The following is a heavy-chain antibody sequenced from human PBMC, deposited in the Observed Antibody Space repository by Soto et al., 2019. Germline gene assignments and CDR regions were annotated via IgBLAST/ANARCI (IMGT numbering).Heavy chain of an antibody. Sequence: EGSLRLSCGASGFAFGSYWMGWIRQAPVKGLDWVAYINQGGSETYYVDSVRGRFTVSRDNARNSLELQMTSLRAGDTAVDYCSRGSLCCSVWLNGFDPWGRGTLVTVAS. V-gene: IGHV3-7*03. CDR1: GFAFGSYW. J-gene: IGHJ5*02. CDR2: INQGGSET. CDR3: SRGSLCCSVWLNGFDP. D-gene: IGHD2-15*01.